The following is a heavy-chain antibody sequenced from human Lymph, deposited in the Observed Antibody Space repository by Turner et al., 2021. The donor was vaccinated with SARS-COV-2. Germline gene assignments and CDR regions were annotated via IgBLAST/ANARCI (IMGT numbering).Heavy chain of an antibody. V-gene: IGHV3-49*04. Sequence: EVQLVESGGGLVQPGRSLRLSCTASGFTFGDYAMSWVRQAPGKGLEWVGFIRSKAYGGTTEYAASVKGRFTISRDDSKSIAYLQMNSLKTEDTAVYYCTRFDYWGQGTLVTVSS. J-gene: IGHJ4*02. CDR3: TRFDY. CDR1: GFTFGDYA. CDR2: IRSKAYGGTT.